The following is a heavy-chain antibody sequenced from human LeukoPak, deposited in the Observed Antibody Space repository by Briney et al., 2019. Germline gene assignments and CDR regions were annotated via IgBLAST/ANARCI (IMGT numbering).Heavy chain of an antibody. CDR2: IVGSSNT. V-gene: IGHV3-69-1*01. D-gene: IGHD6-13*01. CDR1: GFTLSNFA. CDR3: ARIGAASSPDY. Sequence: GGPLSLSCAASGFTLSNFAMTWLREAPGKVLEGVASIVGSSNTYYADSLKGRFTISRDNAKNSLYLQMNSLRAEDTAVYYCARIGAASSPDYWGQGTLVTAYS. J-gene: IGHJ4*02.